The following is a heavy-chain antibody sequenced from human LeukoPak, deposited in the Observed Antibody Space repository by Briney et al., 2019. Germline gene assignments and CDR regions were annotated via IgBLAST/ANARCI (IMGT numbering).Heavy chain of an antibody. CDR2: IYHSGST. CDR1: GGSISNYY. D-gene: IGHD3-22*01. Sequence: SETLSLTCTVSGGSISNYYWSWIRQPPGKGLEWIGCIYHSGSTYFNPSLKSRVTMSVDTSKNQFSLKLSSVTAADTAVYYCARGGYRAAEYFQHWGQGTLVTVSS. CDR3: ARGGYRAAEYFQH. V-gene: IGHV4-59*01. J-gene: IGHJ1*01.